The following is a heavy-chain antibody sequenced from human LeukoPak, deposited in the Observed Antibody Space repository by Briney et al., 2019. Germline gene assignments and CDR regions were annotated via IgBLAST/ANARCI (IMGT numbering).Heavy chain of an antibody. CDR3: ARCPSGYYVFDY. CDR2: INHSGST. CDR1: GGSFSGYY. D-gene: IGHD3-3*01. Sequence: PSETLSLTCAVYGGSFSGYYWSWIRQPPGKGLEWIGEINHSGSTYYNPSLKSRVTISVDTSKNQFSLKLSSVTAADTAVYYCARCPSGYYVFDYWGQGTLVTVSS. J-gene: IGHJ4*02. V-gene: IGHV4-34*01.